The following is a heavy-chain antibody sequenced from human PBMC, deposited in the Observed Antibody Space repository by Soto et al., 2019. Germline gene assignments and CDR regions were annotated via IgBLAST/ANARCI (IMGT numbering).Heavy chain of an antibody. CDR1: GFSVTNYW. CDR2: VRRDGRDE. V-gene: IGHV3-7*03. Sequence: PGGSLRLSCAASGFSVTNYWISWVRQAPGKGLEWVANVRRDGRDEYYADSVRGRFTISRDNAKNSVYLQMDSLRAEDTAVYYCASLDSMADARGYWGQGTQVPVSS. CDR3: ASLDSMADARGY. J-gene: IGHJ4*02. D-gene: IGHD3-22*01.